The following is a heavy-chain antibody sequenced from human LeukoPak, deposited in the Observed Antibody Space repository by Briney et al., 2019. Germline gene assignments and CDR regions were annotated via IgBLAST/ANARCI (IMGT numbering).Heavy chain of an antibody. CDR2: ISSSSSTI. CDR1: GFTFSSYS. D-gene: IGHD3-16*01. Sequence: GGSLRLSCAASGFTFSSYSMNRVRQAPGKGLEGVSYISSSSSTIYYADSVKGRFTISRDNAKNSLYLQMNSLRAEDTAVYYCAREGGTYDAFDIWGQGTMVTVSS. CDR3: AREGGTYDAFDI. J-gene: IGHJ3*02. V-gene: IGHV3-48*01.